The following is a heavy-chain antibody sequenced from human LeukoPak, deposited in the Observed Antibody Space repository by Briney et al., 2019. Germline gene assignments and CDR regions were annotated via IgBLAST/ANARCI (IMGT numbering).Heavy chain of an antibody. V-gene: IGHV3-7*04. Sequence: GGSLRLSCAASGFTFISYWMTWVRQAPGKGLEWVADIKQDGSEIYYVDSVKGRFTISRGNAKNSLYLQMNSLRAEDTAVYYCARGSSGSYLGAFDIWGQGTMVTVSS. CDR3: ARGSSGSYLGAFDI. J-gene: IGHJ3*02. CDR2: IKQDGSEI. D-gene: IGHD3-22*01. CDR1: GFTFISYW.